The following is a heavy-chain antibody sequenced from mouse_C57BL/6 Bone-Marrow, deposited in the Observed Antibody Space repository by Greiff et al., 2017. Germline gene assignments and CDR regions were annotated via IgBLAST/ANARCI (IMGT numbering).Heavy chain of an antibody. J-gene: IGHJ4*01. CDR3: ARRWLLNAMDY. CDR1: GYTFTSYW. V-gene: IGHV1-69*01. Sequence: QVQLQQPGAELVMPGASVKLSCKASGYTFTSYWMHWVKQRPGQGLEWIGEIDPSDSYTNYNQKFKGKSTLTVDKSSSTAYMQLSSLTSEDSAVYYCARRWLLNAMDYWGQGTSVTGSS. D-gene: IGHD2-3*01. CDR2: IDPSDSYT.